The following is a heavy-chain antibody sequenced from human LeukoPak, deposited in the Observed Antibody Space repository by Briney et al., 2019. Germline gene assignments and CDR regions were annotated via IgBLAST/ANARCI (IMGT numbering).Heavy chain of an antibody. CDR3: ARASRDSSGYYYLLSLSKNYYFDY. CDR2: INPNSGGT. D-gene: IGHD3-22*01. J-gene: IGHJ4*02. Sequence: ASVKVSCKASGYTFTGYYMHWVRQAPGQGPEWMGWINPNSGGTNYAQKFQGRVTMTRDTSISTAYMELSRLRSDDTAVYYCARASRDSSGYYYLLSLSKNYYFDYWGQGTLVTVSS. V-gene: IGHV1-2*02. CDR1: GYTFTGYY.